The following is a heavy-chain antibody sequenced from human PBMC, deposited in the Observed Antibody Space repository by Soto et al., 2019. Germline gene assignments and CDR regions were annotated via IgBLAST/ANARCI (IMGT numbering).Heavy chain of an antibody. CDR3: ARAQRSYALSTFDY. D-gene: IGHD2-2*01. CDR1: GGSISSGGYS. V-gene: IGHV4-30-2*01. Sequence: SETLSLTCAVSGGSISSGGYSWSWIRQPPGKGLEWIGYIYHSGSTYYNPSLKSRVTISVDRSKNQFSLKLSSVTAADTAVYYCARAQRSYALSTFDYWGQGTLVTVSS. CDR2: IYHSGST. J-gene: IGHJ4*02.